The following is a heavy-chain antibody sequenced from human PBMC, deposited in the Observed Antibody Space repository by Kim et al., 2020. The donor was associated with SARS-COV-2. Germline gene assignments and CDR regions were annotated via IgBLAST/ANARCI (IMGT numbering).Heavy chain of an antibody. D-gene: IGHD4-4*01. Sequence: GGSLRLSCAASGFTFSNYWIHWVRQAPGKGLVWVSRINSDGSSTSYADSVKGRFTISRDNAKNTLYLQMNSLRAEDTAVYYCAREPPPADYSNYEPLLHYYYYYGMDVWGQGTTVTVSS. V-gene: IGHV3-74*01. CDR2: INSDGSST. J-gene: IGHJ6*02. CDR1: GFTFSNYW. CDR3: AREPPPADYSNYEPLLHYYYYYGMDV.